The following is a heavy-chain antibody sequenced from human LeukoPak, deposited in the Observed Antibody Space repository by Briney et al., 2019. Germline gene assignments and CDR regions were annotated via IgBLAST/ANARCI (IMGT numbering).Heavy chain of an antibody. CDR1: GYSFTTHW. Sequence: GESLQISCKASGYSFTTHWIGWVRQMPGKGLEWMGIIYPGDSDTRYSPSFQGHVTISADKSISTAYLQWSSLKASDTAMYYCASHGVYYDSSGYDAFDIWGQGTMVTVSS. J-gene: IGHJ3*02. CDR3: ASHGVYYDSSGYDAFDI. CDR2: IYPGDSDT. D-gene: IGHD3-22*01. V-gene: IGHV5-51*01.